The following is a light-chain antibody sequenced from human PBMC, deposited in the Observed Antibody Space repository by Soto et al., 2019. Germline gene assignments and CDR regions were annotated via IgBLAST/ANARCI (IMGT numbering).Light chain of an antibody. CDR1: QNIYTW. CDR3: QQYNSYSWT. CDR2: KAS. J-gene: IGKJ1*01. Sequence: DYQVTQSPSTLSASVGDRVTITCRASQNIYTWLAWYQQKPGIAPKLLIHKASTLESGVPSRFSGSGFGTEFTLTISGLQPEDSATYYCQQYNSYSWTFGQGTKVDI. V-gene: IGKV1-5*03.